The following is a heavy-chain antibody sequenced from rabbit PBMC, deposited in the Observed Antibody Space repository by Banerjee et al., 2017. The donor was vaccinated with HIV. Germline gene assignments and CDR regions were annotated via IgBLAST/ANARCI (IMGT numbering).Heavy chain of an antibody. V-gene: IGHV1S40*01. D-gene: IGHD6-1*01. J-gene: IGHJ6*01. CDR3: ARESYAGYDGYGYVIVYGMDL. CDR1: GFSFSSSYY. CDR2: IYAGSSGST. Sequence: QSLEESGGDLVKPGASLTLTCTASGFSFSSSYYMCWVRQAPGKGLEWIACIYAGSSGSTYYASWAKGRFTISKTSSTTVTLQMTSLTAADTATYFCARESYAGYDGYGYVIVYGMDLWGPGTLVTVS.